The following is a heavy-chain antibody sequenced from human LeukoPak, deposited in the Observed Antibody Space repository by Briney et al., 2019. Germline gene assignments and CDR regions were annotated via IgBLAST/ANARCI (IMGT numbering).Heavy chain of an antibody. Sequence: ASVKVSCKASGYTFTGHYMHWVRQSPGQGLEWMGWINPNRGDTNYAQKFQDSVTMTRDTSSSTAYMELRRLTSDDTAVYYCARSSTVTNPYYYYGMDVWGQGTTVTVSS. J-gene: IGHJ6*02. CDR2: INPNRGDT. CDR3: ARSSTVTNPYYYYGMDV. D-gene: IGHD4-17*01. V-gene: IGHV1-2*02. CDR1: GYTFTGHY.